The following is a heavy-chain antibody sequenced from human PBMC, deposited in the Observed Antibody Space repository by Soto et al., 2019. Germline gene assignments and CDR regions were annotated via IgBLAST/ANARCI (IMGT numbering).Heavy chain of an antibody. Sequence: GGSLRLSCAASGFTFSDYYMSWIRQAPGKGLEWVSYISSSGSTIYYADSVKGRFTISRDNAKNSLYLQMNSLRAEDTAVYYCARSYCSGGSCYSISDAFDIWGQGTMVTVS. D-gene: IGHD2-15*01. CDR3: ARSYCSGGSCYSISDAFDI. V-gene: IGHV3-11*01. J-gene: IGHJ3*02. CDR1: GFTFSDYY. CDR2: ISSSGSTI.